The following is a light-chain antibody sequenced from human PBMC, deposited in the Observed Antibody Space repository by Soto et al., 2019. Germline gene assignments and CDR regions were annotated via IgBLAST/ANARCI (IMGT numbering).Light chain of an antibody. CDR3: QQSYSTPLT. CDR2: AAS. Sequence: IHLTQSPSTLSAAVGDRVTITFRASQNIDDWLAWYQQKPGKAPKLLIYAASSLQSGVPSRFSGSGSGTDSTLTISSLQPEDFATYYCQQSYSTPLTFGGGTKVDIK. CDR1: QNIDDW. V-gene: IGKV1-39*01. J-gene: IGKJ4*01.